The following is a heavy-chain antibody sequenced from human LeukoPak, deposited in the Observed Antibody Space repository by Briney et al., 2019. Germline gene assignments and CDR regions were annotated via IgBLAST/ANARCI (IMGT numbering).Heavy chain of an antibody. D-gene: IGHD2/OR15-2a*01. Sequence: ASVSPSSKVSGYTLTELSMHWVRQAPGKGLEWMGGFDPEDGETIYAQKFHGRVTMTEDTSTDTAYMELSSLRSEDTAVYYCATHPTLNRALDYWGQGTLVTVSS. J-gene: IGHJ4*02. V-gene: IGHV1-24*01. CDR3: ATHPTLNRALDY. CDR2: FDPEDGET. CDR1: GYTLTELS.